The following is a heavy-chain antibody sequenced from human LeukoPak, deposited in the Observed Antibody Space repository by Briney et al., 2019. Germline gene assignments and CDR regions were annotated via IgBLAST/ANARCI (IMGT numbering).Heavy chain of an antibody. Sequence: PGGSLRLSCAASGFTFTLYWMHWVRQTPGKGLVWVSRINSDGSSTNYADSVKARFTISRDNAKNTLYLQMNSLRAEDTAVYYCARDIYGYFDLWGRGTLVTVSS. V-gene: IGHV3-74*01. CDR2: INSDGSST. CDR1: GFTFTLYW. J-gene: IGHJ2*01. D-gene: IGHD3-16*01. CDR3: ARDIYGYFDL.